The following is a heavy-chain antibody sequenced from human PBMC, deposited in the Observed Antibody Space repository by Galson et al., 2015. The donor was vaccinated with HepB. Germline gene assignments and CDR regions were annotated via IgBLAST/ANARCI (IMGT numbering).Heavy chain of an antibody. V-gene: IGHV3-48*04. J-gene: IGHJ5*02. CDR2: ISSSSSTI. Sequence: SLRLSCAASGFTFSSYSMNWVRQAPGKGLEWVSYISSSSSTIYYADSVKGRFTISRDNAKNSLYLQMNSLRAEDTAVYYCARELASKYYDILTGYSGFDPWGQGTLVTVSS. CDR3: ARELASKYYDILTGYSGFDP. D-gene: IGHD3-9*01. CDR1: GFTFSSYS.